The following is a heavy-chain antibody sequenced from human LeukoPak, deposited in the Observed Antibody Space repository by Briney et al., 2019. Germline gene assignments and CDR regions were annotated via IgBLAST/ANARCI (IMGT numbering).Heavy chain of an antibody. Sequence: ASVKVSCKASGYTFTGYYMHWVRQAPGQGLEWMRYIYPNSGATKYAQKFQGRVTMTRDTSISTAYMELSGLGSDDTAVYYCGTLLSNGPFDYWGQGSLVTVSS. CDR1: GYTFTGYY. J-gene: IGHJ4*02. CDR2: IYPNSGAT. V-gene: IGHV1-2*02. CDR3: GTLLSNGPFDY.